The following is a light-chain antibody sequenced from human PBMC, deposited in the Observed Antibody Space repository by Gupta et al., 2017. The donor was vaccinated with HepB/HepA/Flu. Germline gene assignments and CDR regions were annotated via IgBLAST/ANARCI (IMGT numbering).Light chain of an antibody. CDR1: QSVLKSSNNKNY. V-gene: IGKV4-1*01. Sequence: DIVMTTSPASLAVLLGERATINCKSSQSVLKSSNNKNYLAWYQQKPGQPPKLLIYWASTRDSGVPDRFSGSGSGTDFTLKISRVEAEDVAVYYCKQHLRTPVTFGEGTKVEIK. J-gene: IGKJ4*01. CDR3: KQHLRTPVT. CDR2: WAS.